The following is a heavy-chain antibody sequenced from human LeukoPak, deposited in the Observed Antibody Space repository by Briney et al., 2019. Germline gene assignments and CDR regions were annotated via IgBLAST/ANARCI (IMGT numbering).Heavy chain of an antibody. V-gene: IGHV1-2*02. CDR3: ASAFESLGPIVVVRYFDY. J-gene: IGHJ4*02. CDR2: INPNSGGT. CDR1: GYTFTGYY. D-gene: IGHD3-22*01. Sequence: ASVKVSCKASGYTFTGYYMHWVRQAPGQGLEWMGWINPNSGGTNYVQKFQGRVTLTRDTSISTVSMFLNRLRSDDTAVYYCASAFESLGPIVVVRYFDYWGQGTLVTVSS.